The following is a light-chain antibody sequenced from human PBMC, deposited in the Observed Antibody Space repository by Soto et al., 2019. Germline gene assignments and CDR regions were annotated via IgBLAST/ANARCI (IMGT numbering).Light chain of an antibody. CDR3: QQRTNWPST. CDR2: DAS. V-gene: IGKV3-11*01. J-gene: IGKJ1*01. Sequence: PGQGASLSCRASKSVGGDLVWYQQHPGQAPRLLIYDASNRATGIPPRFSGSGSGTDFTLTISSLEPEDFAVYYCQQRTNWPSTFGQGTKVEVK. CDR1: KSVGGD.